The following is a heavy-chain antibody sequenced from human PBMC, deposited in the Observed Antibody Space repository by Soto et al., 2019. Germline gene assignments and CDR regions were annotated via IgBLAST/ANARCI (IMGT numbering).Heavy chain of an antibody. CDR3: AIYRPVLRYFDWLLSYYYGMDV. Sequence: SVKVSCKASGGTFSSYAISWVRQAPGQGLEWMGGIIPIFGTANYAQKFQGRVTITADESTSTAYMELSSLRSEDTAVYYCAIYRPVLRYFDWLLSYYYGMDVCGQGTTVTFCS. CDR2: IIPIFGTA. D-gene: IGHD3-9*01. J-gene: IGHJ6*02. CDR1: GGTFSSYA. V-gene: IGHV1-69*13.